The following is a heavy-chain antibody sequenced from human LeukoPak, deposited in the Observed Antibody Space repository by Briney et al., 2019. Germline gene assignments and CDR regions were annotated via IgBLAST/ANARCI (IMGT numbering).Heavy chain of an antibody. Sequence: SETLSLTCTVSGGSISSYYWSWIRQPPGKGLEWIGYIYYSGSTYYNPSLKSRVTISVDTSKNQFSLKLSSVPAADTAVYYCARHSSGWIYYFDYWGQGTLVTVSS. CDR3: ARHSSGWIYYFDY. J-gene: IGHJ4*02. CDR1: GGSISSYY. D-gene: IGHD6-19*01. V-gene: IGHV4-59*04. CDR2: IYYSGST.